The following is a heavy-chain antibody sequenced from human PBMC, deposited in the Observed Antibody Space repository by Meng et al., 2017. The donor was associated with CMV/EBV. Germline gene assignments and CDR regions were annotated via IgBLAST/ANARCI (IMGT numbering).Heavy chain of an antibody. CDR3: ARVELNTAMSGYGMDV. Sequence: SVKVSCKASGGTFSSYAISWVRQAPGQGLEWMGGIIPIFGTANYAQKFQGRVTITTDESTSAAYMELSSLRSEDTAVYYCARVELNTAMSGYGMDVWGQGTTVTVSS. CDR1: GGTFSSYA. J-gene: IGHJ6*02. CDR2: IIPIFGTA. V-gene: IGHV1-69*05. D-gene: IGHD5-18*01.